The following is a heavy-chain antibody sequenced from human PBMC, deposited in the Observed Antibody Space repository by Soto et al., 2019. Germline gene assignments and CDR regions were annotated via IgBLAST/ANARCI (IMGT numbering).Heavy chain of an antibody. J-gene: IGHJ4*02. CDR2: ISGSGGST. Sequence: EVQLLESGGGLVQPGGSLRLSCAASGFTFSSYAMSWVRQAPGKGLEWVSAISGSGGSTYYADSVKGRFTISRDNSKNKLYLKMNSLRAEDTAVYYCAKDRADYDFWGGYYEGGSDYWGLGTLVTVSS. V-gene: IGHV3-23*01. CDR3: AKDRADYDFWGGYYEGGSDY. D-gene: IGHD3-3*01. CDR1: GFTFSSYA.